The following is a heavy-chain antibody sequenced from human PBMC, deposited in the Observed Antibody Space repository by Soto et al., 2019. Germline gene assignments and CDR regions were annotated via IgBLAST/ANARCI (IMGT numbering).Heavy chain of an antibody. CDR1: GGTFSSYA. CDR3: ARATTVTTGGQNYYYYYGMDV. V-gene: IGHV1-69*06. CDR2: IIPIFGTA. D-gene: IGHD4-4*01. J-gene: IGHJ6*02. Sequence: SVKVSCKASGGTFSSYAISWVRQAPGQGLEWMGGIIPIFGTANYAQKFQGRVTITADKSTSTAYMELSSLRSEDTAVYYCARATTVTTGGQNYYYYYGMDVWGQGTTVTVSS.